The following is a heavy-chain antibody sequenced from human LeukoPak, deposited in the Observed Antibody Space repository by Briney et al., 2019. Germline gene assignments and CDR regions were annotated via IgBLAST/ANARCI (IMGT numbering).Heavy chain of an antibody. CDR1: GYIFTSYY. CDR3: ARDDPEIKLERPPTFDY. CDR2: INPSGGST. Sequence: ASVKVSCKASGYIFTSYYMHWVRQAPGQGLEWMGVINPSGGSTSYAQKFQGRVTMTRDTSTSTVYMELSSLRAEDTAVYYCARDDPEIKLERPPTFDYWGQGTLVTVSS. J-gene: IGHJ4*02. V-gene: IGHV1-46*01. D-gene: IGHD1-1*01.